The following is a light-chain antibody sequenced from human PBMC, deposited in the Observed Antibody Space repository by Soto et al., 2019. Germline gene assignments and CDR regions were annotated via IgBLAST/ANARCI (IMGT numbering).Light chain of an antibody. Sequence: QSALTQPASVSGSPGQSITISCSGTSSDVGSNSLVSWYQKHPGKAPKLMIYEGSKRPSGVSNRFSGSKSGNTASLTISGLQADDEAEYYCSAYVGSTLVFGGGTKVTVL. V-gene: IGLV2-23*01. CDR2: EGS. J-gene: IGLJ3*02. CDR1: SSDVGSNSL. CDR3: SAYVGSTLV.